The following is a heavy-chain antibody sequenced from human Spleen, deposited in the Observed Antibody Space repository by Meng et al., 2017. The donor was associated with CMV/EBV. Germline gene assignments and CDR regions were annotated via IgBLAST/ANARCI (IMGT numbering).Heavy chain of an antibody. CDR1: RFTFRSYG. CDR2: IWYDGTRK. D-gene: IGHD6-25*01. Sequence: GESLKISCAASRFTFRSYGMHWVRQAPGKGLEWVAVIWYDGTRKYYADSVKGRFTISTDNSKNTVYLQMNSLRADDTALYFCARAPWAAALTGYFDSWGQGAQVTVSS. V-gene: IGHV3-33*01. CDR3: ARAPWAAALTGYFDS. J-gene: IGHJ4*02.